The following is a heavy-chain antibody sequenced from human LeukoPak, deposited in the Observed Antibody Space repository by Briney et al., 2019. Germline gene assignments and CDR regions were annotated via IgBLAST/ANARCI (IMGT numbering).Heavy chain of an antibody. CDR3: ARALDTGGTDY. V-gene: IGHV3-30-3*01. CDR1: GFTFSSYA. CDR2: ISSNGTYK. D-gene: IGHD2-8*02. J-gene: IGHJ4*02. Sequence: GGSLRLSCTASGFTFSSYAMHWVRQAPGKGLEWLARISSNGTYKYYADSAKGRFTISRDNSKNTLYLQMNSLRAEDTAVYFCARALDTGGTDYWGQGTLVTVSS.